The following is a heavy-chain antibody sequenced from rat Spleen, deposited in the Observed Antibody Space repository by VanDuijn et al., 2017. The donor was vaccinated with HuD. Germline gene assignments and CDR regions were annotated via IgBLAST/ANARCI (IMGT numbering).Heavy chain of an antibody. Sequence: QVQLKESGPGLVQPSQTLSLTCTVSGLSLASNGVSWIRQPPGKGLEWMGAIWSNGGTDYNSAIKSRLSISRDTSKNQLFLKMSSLKTEDTATYYCARDGLRVYLPLFDYWGQGVMVTVSS. CDR1: GLSLASNG. D-gene: IGHD1-4*01. CDR3: ARDGLRVYLPLFDY. V-gene: IGHV2-47*01. CDR2: IWSNGGT. J-gene: IGHJ2*01.